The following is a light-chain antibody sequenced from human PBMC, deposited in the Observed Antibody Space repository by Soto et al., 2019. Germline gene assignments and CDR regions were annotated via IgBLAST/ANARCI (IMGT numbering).Light chain of an antibody. CDR1: QSVSRY. J-gene: IGKJ4*01. Sequence: EIVMTQSPDSLSVSLGERATLSCRASQSVSRYLAWYQQKPGQAPRLLIYGASTRATGVPARFSGSGSGTEFTLTISSLQSEDFAVYYGQQYNHWSPLTFGGGTKVAIK. CDR3: QQYNHWSPLT. CDR2: GAS. V-gene: IGKV3-15*01.